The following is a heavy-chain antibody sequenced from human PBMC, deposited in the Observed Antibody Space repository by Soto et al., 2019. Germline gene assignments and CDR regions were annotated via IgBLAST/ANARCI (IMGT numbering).Heavy chain of an antibody. CDR3: ARVGQQLVHYYFDY. D-gene: IGHD6-13*01. Sequence: SETLSLTCAVSGGSISSSNWWSWVRQPPGKGLEWIGEIYHSGSTNYNPSLKSRVTISVDKSKNQFSLKLSSVTAADTAVYYCARVGQQLVHYYFDYWGQGTLVTVSS. CDR2: IYHSGST. CDR1: GGSISSSNW. V-gene: IGHV4-4*02. J-gene: IGHJ4*02.